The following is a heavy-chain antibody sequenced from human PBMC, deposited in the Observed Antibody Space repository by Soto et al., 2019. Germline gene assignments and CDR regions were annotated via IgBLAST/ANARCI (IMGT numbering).Heavy chain of an antibody. J-gene: IGHJ3*01. CDR2: LYSGAGT. CDR1: GFTVSSSY. Sequence: VQLVESGGGLVQPGGSLRLSCAASGFTVSSSYMNWVRQAPGKGLEWLSVLYSGAGTYYADSVKDRFIISRDNSKNTRYLQLNSLRAEYTAIYLCARECGGDCTNAFDLWGQGTMVTVSP. V-gene: IGHV3-66*01. CDR3: ARECGGDCTNAFDL. D-gene: IGHD2-21*01.